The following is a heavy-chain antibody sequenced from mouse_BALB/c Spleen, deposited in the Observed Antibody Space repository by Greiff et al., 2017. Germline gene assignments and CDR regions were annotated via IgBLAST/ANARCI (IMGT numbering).Heavy chain of an antibody. Sequence: EVKVVESGGGLVKPGGSLKLSCAASGFTFSDYYMYWVRQTPEKRLEWVATISDGGSYTYYPDSVKGRFTISRDNAKNNLYLQMSSLKSEDTAMYYCARAGSLLRPFYFDYWGQGTTLTVSS. V-gene: IGHV5-4*02. J-gene: IGHJ2*01. CDR1: GFTFSDYY. D-gene: IGHD1-2*01. CDR2: ISDGGSYT. CDR3: ARAGSLLRPFYFDY.